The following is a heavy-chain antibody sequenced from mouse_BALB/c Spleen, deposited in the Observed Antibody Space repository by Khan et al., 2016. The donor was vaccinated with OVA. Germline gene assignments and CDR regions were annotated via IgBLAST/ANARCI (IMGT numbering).Heavy chain of an antibody. CDR3: ARDGYSPWFAY. V-gene: IGHV14-1*02. Sequence: VQLQQSGAELVRPGALVKLSCKASGFNIKDYYIHWVKQRPEKGLEWIGWIDPENGNTIYDPKFQGQVSITADTSSNTARLQLSSLTSEDAAVYYCARDGYSPWFAYWGQGTLVTVSA. CDR1: GFNIKDYY. CDR2: IDPENGNT. J-gene: IGHJ3*01. D-gene: IGHD2-3*01.